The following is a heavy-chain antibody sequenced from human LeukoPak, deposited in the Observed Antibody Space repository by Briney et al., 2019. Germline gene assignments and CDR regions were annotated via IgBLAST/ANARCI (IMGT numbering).Heavy chain of an antibody. CDR3: ARDSGSGWAPAESAFDI. CDR1: GFTFSSYE. V-gene: IGHV3-48*03. Sequence: GGSLRLPCAASGFTFSSYEMNWVRQAPGKGLEWVSYISSSGSTTYYADSVKGRFTISRDNAKNSLYLQMNSLRAEDTAVYYCARDSGSGWAPAESAFDIWGQGTMVTVSS. CDR2: ISSSGSTT. D-gene: IGHD2-15*01. J-gene: IGHJ3*02.